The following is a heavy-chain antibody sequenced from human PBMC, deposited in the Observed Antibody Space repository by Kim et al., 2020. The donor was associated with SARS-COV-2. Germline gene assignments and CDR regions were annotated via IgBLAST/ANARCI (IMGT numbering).Heavy chain of an antibody. Sequence: GGSLRLSCAASGFTFSSYWMHWVRQVPGKGLVWVSRINSDGNSISYVDSVKGRFTISRDNAKNTLYLQMNSLRVEDTALYYCARAMTMHGGIMGYWGQGTLVTVPS. D-gene: IGHD2-2*01. CDR1: GFTFSSYW. CDR2: INSDGNSI. J-gene: IGHJ4*02. CDR3: ARAMTMHGGIMGY. V-gene: IGHV3-74*01.